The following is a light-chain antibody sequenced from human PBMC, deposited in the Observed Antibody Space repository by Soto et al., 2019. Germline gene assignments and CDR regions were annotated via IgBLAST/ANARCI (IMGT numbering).Light chain of an antibody. J-gene: IGLJ3*02. CDR2: EVS. Sequence: QSVLTQPASVSGSPGQSITISCTGTSSDVGGYNYVSWYQQHPGKAPKLMIYEVSNRPSGVSNRFSGSKSGNTASLTISGLQAEDEADYYCSSYTSRRTLGVFGGGTKLTVL. CDR3: SSYTSRRTLGV. V-gene: IGLV2-14*01. CDR1: SSDVGGYNY.